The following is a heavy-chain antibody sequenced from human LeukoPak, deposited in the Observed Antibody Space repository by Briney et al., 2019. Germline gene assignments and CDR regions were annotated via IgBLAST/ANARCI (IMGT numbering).Heavy chain of an antibody. J-gene: IGHJ4*02. CDR3: ARGPRRDIVVVTAIRKRYYFDY. CDR1: GYTFTSYD. V-gene: IGHV1-8*03. CDR2: MNPNSGNT. D-gene: IGHD2-21*02. Sequence: ASVKVSCKASGYTFTSYDINWVRQATGQGLEWMGWMNPNSGNTGYAQKFQGRVTITRNTSISTAYMELSSLRSEDTAVYYCARGPRRDIVVVTAIRKRYYFDYWGQGTLVTVSS.